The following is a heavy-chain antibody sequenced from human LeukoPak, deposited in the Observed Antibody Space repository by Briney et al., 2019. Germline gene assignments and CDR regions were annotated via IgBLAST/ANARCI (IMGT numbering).Heavy chain of an antibody. Sequence: GGSLRLSCAASGFTVSSNYMSWVRQAPGKGLEWVANIKQDGREKYYVDSVKGRFTISRDNAKNSLYLQMNSLRAEDTAVYYCARDYDILTGYHPLGYWGQGILVTVPS. CDR2: IKQDGREK. J-gene: IGHJ4*02. V-gene: IGHV3-7*01. CDR3: ARDYDILTGYHPLGY. D-gene: IGHD3-9*01. CDR1: GFTVSSNY.